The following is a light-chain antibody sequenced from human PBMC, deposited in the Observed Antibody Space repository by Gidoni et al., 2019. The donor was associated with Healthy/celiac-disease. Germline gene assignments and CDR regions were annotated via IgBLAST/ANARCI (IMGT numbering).Light chain of an antibody. CDR2: EVS. CDR3: SSYTINSTLSV. J-gene: IGLJ1*01. CDR1: SSDVGGYNY. Sequence: QSALTQPASVSTSTGQSITISCTGTSSDVGGYNYVSWYQQHPGKAPNLMIYEVSNRPSGVPDRFSGSKSGNTASLTIPRLQAEDEADYYCSSYTINSTLSVFGTGTKVTVL. V-gene: IGLV2-14*01.